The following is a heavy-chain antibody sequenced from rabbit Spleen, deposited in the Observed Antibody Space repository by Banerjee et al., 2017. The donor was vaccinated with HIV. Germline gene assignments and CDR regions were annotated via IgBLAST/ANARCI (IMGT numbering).Heavy chain of an antibody. V-gene: IGHV1S40*01. CDR1: GVSFSGDSY. CDR2: IDAGSSGFT. D-gene: IGHD8-1*01. CDR3: ARDTASSFSSYGMDL. J-gene: IGHJ6*01. Sequence: QSLAESGGDLVKPGASLTLTCIASGVSFSGDSYMCWVRQAPGKGLEWIACIDAGSSGFTYSASWAQGRFTISKTSSTTVTLQMTSLTAADTATYFCARDTASSFSSYGMDLWGPGTLVTVS.